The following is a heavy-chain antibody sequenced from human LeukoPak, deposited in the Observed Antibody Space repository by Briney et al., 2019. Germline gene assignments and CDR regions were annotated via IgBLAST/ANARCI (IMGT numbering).Heavy chain of an antibody. V-gene: IGHV1-18*01. D-gene: IGHD3-9*01. CDR2: ISTYNGNT. Sequence: GASVKLSCKASGYTFTSYGISWVRQAPGQGLQWMGWISTYNGNTNYAQKLQGRVTMTTDTSTTTAYTELRSLRSDDTAVYYCARAERGYDILTGYSKYYFDYWGQGTLVIVSS. CDR1: GYTFTSYG. CDR3: ARAERGYDILTGYSKYYFDY. J-gene: IGHJ4*02.